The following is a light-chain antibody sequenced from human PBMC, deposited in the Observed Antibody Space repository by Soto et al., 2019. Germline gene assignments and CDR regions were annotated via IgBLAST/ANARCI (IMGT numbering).Light chain of an antibody. V-gene: IGLV1-47*01. CDR1: SSNIGSNY. CDR3: AAWDASLSGVV. Sequence: QPVLTQPPSASGTPGQRVTISCSGSSSNIGSNYVYWYQQLPGTAPKLLIYRNNQRPSGVPDRFSGSKSGTSASLAISGLRSEDEANYSCAAWDASLSGVVFGGGTKLTVL. J-gene: IGLJ3*02. CDR2: RNN.